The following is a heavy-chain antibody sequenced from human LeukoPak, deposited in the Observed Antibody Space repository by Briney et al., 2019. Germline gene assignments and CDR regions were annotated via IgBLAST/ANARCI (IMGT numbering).Heavy chain of an antibody. Sequence: GGSLRLSCAASGFTFSDHYMHWVRQAPGKGLEWVGRSRNKANSYTTEYAASVKGRFTISRDDSKNSLYLQMNSLKTEDTAVYYCARATGAFDIWGQGTMVTVSS. CDR3: ARATGAFDI. D-gene: IGHD1-14*01. CDR2: SRNKANSYTT. CDR1: GFTFSDHY. V-gene: IGHV3-72*01. J-gene: IGHJ3*02.